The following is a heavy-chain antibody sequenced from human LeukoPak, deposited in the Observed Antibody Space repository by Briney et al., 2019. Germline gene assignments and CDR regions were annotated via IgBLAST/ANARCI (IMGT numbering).Heavy chain of an antibody. J-gene: IGHJ4*02. V-gene: IGHV1-69*05. Sequence: ASVKVSXKASGGTFSSYAISWVRQAPGQGLEWMGGIIPIFGTANYAQKFQGRVTITTDESTSTAYMELSSLRSEDTAVYYCAREGEPYGGNSLQPGFDYWGQGTLVTVSS. CDR3: AREGEPYGGNSLQPGFDY. D-gene: IGHD4-23*01. CDR2: IIPIFGTA. CDR1: GGTFSSYA.